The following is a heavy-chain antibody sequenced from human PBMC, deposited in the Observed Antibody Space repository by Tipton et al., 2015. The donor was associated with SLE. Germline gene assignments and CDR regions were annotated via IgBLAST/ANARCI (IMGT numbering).Heavy chain of an antibody. V-gene: IGHV4-59*12. Sequence: TLSLTCTVSGGSISSYYWSWIRQPPGKGLEWIGYIYYSGSTYYNPSLKSRVTISVDTSKNQFSLKLSSVTAADTAVYYCARGGIVVVPAAIPPTNWGQGTLVTVSS. CDR3: ARGGIVVVPAAIPPTN. D-gene: IGHD2-2*01. CDR1: GGSISSYY. CDR2: IYYSGST. J-gene: IGHJ4*02.